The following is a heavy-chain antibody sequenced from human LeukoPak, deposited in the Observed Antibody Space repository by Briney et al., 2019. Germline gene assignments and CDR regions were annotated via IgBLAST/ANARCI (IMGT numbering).Heavy chain of an antibody. J-gene: IGHJ4*02. CDR3: AREGHNYGGWHFDY. Sequence: ASQTLSLTCAISGDSVSSNSAAWNWIRQSPSRVLEWLGRAQFRSKWYNDYALSVKSRITINPDTSMNQFSLQLNSVTPEDTAVYYCAREGHNYGGWHFDYWGQGTPVTVSS. V-gene: IGHV6-1*01. CDR2: AQFRSKWYN. CDR1: GDSVSSNSAA. D-gene: IGHD5-18*01.